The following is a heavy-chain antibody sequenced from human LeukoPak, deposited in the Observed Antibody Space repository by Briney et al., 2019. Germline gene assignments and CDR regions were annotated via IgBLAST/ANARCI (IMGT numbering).Heavy chain of an antibody. D-gene: IGHD1-14*01. Sequence: KPSETLSLTCTVSGDSISSSTYYWGWIRQPPGKGLAYIGSIYYSGSTYYNPSLKSRVTISVDTSKNRFSLRLSSLTAADTAAYYCARLPTGTRYGMDVWGQGTTVTVSS. CDR3: ARLPTGTRYGMDV. J-gene: IGHJ6*02. CDR2: IYYSGST. CDR1: GDSISSSTYY. V-gene: IGHV4-39*01.